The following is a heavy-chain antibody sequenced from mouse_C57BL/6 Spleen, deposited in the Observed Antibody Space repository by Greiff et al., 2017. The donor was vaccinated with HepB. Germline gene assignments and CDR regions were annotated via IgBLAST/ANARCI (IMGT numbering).Heavy chain of an antibody. J-gene: IGHJ2*01. CDR2: ISYDGSN. V-gene: IGHV3-6*01. D-gene: IGHD3-1*01. CDR1: GYSITSGYY. CDR3: AREGANFYFDY. Sequence: EVQLQQSGPGLVKPSQSLSLTCSVTGYSITSGYYWNWIRQFPGNKLEWMGYISYDGSNNYNPSLKNRISITRDTSKNQFFLKFNSVTTEDTATYYCAREGANFYFDYWGQGTTLTVSS.